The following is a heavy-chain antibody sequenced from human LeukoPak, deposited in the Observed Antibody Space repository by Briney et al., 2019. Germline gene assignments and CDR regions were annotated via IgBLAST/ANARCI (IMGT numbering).Heavy chain of an antibody. CDR2: INHSGST. CDR3: ARRGYYGSGSYYRRWFDP. J-gene: IGHJ5*02. Sequence: TGGSLRLSCAASGFTVSSNYMSWIRQPPGKGLEWIGEINHSGSTNYNPSLKSRVTISVDTSKNQFSLKLSSVTAADTAVYYCARRGYYGSGSYYRRWFDPWGQGTLVTVSS. V-gene: IGHV4-34*01. CDR1: GFTVSSNY. D-gene: IGHD3-10*01.